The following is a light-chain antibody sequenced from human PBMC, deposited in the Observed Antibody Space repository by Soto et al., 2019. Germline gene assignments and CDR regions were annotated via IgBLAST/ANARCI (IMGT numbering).Light chain of an antibody. CDR1: QSLSSNN. CDR2: AAA. CDR3: QQYGTSPLT. J-gene: IGKJ4*01. Sequence: EIVLTQSPGTLTLSPGERATLSCRASQSLSSNNLAWYQQRPGQAPRLLIYAAASRAAGVPDRFSGSGSGTDSTLTITRLGPEDFAVYFCQQYGTSPLTFGGGTKVDIK. V-gene: IGKV3-20*01.